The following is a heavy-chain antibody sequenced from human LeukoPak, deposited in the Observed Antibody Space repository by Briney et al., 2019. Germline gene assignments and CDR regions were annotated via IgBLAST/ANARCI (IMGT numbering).Heavy chain of an antibody. D-gene: IGHD3-22*01. CDR2: IYPGDSDT. CDR1: GYRFTSYW. J-gene: IGHJ3*02. V-gene: IGHV5-51*01. CDR3: ARQPNYYDTRGYLSHAFDI. Sequence: GESLKLSCKGSGYRFTSYWIGWVRQMPGKGLEWMGIIYPGDSDTRYSPSFQGQVTISADKSISTAYLQWNSLKASDTAMYYCARQPNYYDTRGYLSHAFDIWGQGTMVTVSS.